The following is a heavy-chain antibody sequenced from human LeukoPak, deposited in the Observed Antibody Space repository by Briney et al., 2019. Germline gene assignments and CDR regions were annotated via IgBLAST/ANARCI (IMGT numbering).Heavy chain of an antibody. CDR3: ARDGWFGELLDY. CDR1: GGSISSYY. Sequence: SETLSLTCSVSGGSISSYYWSWIRQPAGKGLEWIGRIYTSGSTNYNPSLKSRVTMSIETSKNQFSLKLSSVTAADTAVYYCARDGWFGELLDYWGQGTLVIVSS. V-gene: IGHV4-4*07. D-gene: IGHD3-10*01. J-gene: IGHJ4*02. CDR2: IYTSGST.